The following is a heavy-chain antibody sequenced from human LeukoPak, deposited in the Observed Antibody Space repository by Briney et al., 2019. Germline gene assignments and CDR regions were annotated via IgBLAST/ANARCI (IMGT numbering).Heavy chain of an antibody. V-gene: IGHV1-18*01. CDR1: GYSFTRYG. D-gene: IGHD3-10*01. CDR3: ARSGRGTYYYFDW. Sequence: GASVKVSCRASGYSFTRYGMSWLRQAPGQGPEWMGWISGSNGNTNYAQKFQGRVTMTTDISTSTAYMEAWSLRSDDTAVYYRARSGRGTYYYFDWWGQGTLVTVSS. J-gene: IGHJ4*02. CDR2: ISGSNGNT.